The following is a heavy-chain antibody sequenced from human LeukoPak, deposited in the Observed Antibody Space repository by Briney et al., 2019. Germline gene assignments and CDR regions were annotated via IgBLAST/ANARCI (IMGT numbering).Heavy chain of an antibody. V-gene: IGHV3-30-3*01. CDR1: GFTFSRYA. J-gene: IGHJ4*02. D-gene: IGHD4/OR15-4a*01. Sequence: GRSLRLSCAASGFTFSRYAVHWVRQAPGKGLEWVAVISSDGILIFYADSLKGRFTISRDDSRSTLYLQMNSLRVEDTALYYCAREEYDYGLGAFDYRGQGDLVTVSS. CDR2: ISSDGILI. CDR3: AREEYDYGLGAFDY.